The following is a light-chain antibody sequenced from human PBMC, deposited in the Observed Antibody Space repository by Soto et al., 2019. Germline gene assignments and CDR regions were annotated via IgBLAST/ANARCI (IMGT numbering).Light chain of an antibody. CDR1: QSISSY. CDR2: AAS. J-gene: IGKJ4*01. CDR3: QQSYSTPPLT. V-gene: IGKV1-39*01. Sequence: DIPMTQSPSSRSASVGDRVTITCRASQSISSYLNWYQQKPGKAPKLLIYAASSLQSGVPSRFSGSGSGTDFTLTISSLQPEDFATYYCQQSYSTPPLTFGGGTKVEIK.